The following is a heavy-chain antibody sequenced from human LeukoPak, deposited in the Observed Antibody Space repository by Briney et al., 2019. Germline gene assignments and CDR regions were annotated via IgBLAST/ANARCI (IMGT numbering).Heavy chain of an antibody. CDR2: MNPNSGNT. Sequence: GASVKVSCKASGYTFTSHDINWVRQATGQGLEWMGWMNPNSGNTGYAQKFQGRVTMTRDTSISTAYMELSSLTSEDTAVYFCARSNYGGKRWFDPWGQGTLVIVSS. CDR1: GYTFTSHD. V-gene: IGHV1-8*01. D-gene: IGHD4-23*01. CDR3: ARSNYGGKRWFDP. J-gene: IGHJ5*02.